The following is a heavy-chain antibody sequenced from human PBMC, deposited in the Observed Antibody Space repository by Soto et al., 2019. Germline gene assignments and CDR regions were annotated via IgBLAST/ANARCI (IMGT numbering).Heavy chain of an antibody. V-gene: IGHV2-5*02. J-gene: IGHJ6*02. CDR3: AHSRQQFVHAMDV. D-gene: IGHD6-13*01. CDR1: GFSLSTSGVG. CDR2: IYWDDDK. Sequence: QITLKESGPTLVKPTQTLTLTCTFSGFSLSTSGVGVAWIRQPPGKALEWLALIYWDDDKRYSPSLTSRLTITQATSKKQVVLTMTNMDPGDTATYYCAHSRQQFVHAMDVWGQGTTVTVSS.